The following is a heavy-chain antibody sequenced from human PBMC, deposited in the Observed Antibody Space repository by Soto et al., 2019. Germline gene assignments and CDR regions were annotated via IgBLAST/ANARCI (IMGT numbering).Heavy chain of an antibody. CDR2: IYSGGST. V-gene: IGHV3-53*01. CDR1: GFTFSTYA. Sequence: GGSLRLSCAASGFTFSTYAMAWVRQAPGKGLEWVSVIYSGGSTYYADFVKGRFTISRDNSKNTLYLQMNSLRAEDTAVYYCARDTYYYDSSGYRSYGMDVWGQGTTVTVSS. J-gene: IGHJ6*02. CDR3: ARDTYYYDSSGYRSYGMDV. D-gene: IGHD3-22*01.